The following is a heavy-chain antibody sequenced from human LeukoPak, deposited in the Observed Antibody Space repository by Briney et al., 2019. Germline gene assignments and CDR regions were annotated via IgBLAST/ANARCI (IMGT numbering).Heavy chain of an antibody. D-gene: IGHD6-13*01. J-gene: IGHJ1*01. CDR3: AREYSSSWKYFQH. CDR1: GYTFTSYY. V-gene: IGHV1-46*01. CDR2: INPSDGST. Sequence: VASVNVSCEASGYTFTSYYMHWVRQAPGQGLEWRGIINPSDGSTSYAQKFQGRVTMTRDMSTSTVYMELSSLRSEDTAVYYCAREYSSSWKYFQHWGQGTLVTVSS.